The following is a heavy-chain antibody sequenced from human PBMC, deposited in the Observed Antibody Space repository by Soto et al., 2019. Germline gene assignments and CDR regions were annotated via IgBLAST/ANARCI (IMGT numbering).Heavy chain of an antibody. CDR1: GGCISSYY. D-gene: IGHD6-13*01. CDR2: IYYSGST. CDR3: ARDEMGIAAAGTDYYYYMDV. J-gene: IGHJ6*03. V-gene: IGHV4-59*01. Sequence: SETLSLTCTVSGGCISSYYWSWIRQPPGKGLEWIGYIYYSGSTNYNPSLKSRVTMSVDTSKNQFSLKLSSVTAADTAVYYCARDEMGIAAAGTDYYYYMDVWGKGTTVTVSS.